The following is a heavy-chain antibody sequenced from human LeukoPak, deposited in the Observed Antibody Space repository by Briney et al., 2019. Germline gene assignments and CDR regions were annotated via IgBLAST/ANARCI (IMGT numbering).Heavy chain of an antibody. Sequence: ASVKVSCKASGYTFTSYGISWVRQAPGQGLEWMGGIIPIFGTANYAQKFQGRVTITADESTSTAYMELSSLRSEDTAVYYCARDVYGSGPTPFDYWGQGTLVTVSS. D-gene: IGHD3-10*01. V-gene: IGHV1-69*13. CDR2: IIPIFGTA. CDR1: GYTFTSYG. J-gene: IGHJ4*02. CDR3: ARDVYGSGPTPFDY.